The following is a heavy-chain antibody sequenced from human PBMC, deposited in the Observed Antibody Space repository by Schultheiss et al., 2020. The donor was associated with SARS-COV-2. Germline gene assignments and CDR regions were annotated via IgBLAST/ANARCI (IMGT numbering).Heavy chain of an antibody. V-gene: IGHV3-30*14. J-gene: IGHJ4*02. D-gene: IGHD5-24*01. CDR1: GFTFSSYA. Sequence: GGSLRLSCAASGFTFSSYAMHWVRQAPGKGLEWVAVISYDGSNKYYADSVKGRFTISRDNSKNTLYLQMSSLRAEDTAVYYCASGVRGYKIFWGQGTLVTVSS. CDR3: ASGVRGYKIF. CDR2: ISYDGSNK.